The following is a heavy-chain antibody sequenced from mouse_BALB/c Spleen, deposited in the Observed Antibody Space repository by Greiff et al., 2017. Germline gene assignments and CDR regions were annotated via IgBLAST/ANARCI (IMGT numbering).Heavy chain of an antibody. CDR3: ARWDYDEAYAMDD. CDR1: GFNIKDTY. J-gene: IGHJ4*01. Sequence: VQLQQSGAELVKPGASVKLSCTASGFNIKDTYMHWVKQRPEQGLEWIGRIDPANGNTKYDPKFQGKATITADTSSNTAYLQLSSLTSEDTAVYYCARWDYDEAYAMDDWGQGTSVTVSS. V-gene: IGHV14-3*02. CDR2: IDPANGNT. D-gene: IGHD2-4*01.